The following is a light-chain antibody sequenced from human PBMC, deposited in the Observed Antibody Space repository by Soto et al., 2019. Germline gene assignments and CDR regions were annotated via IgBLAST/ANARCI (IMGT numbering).Light chain of an antibody. CDR1: SSDVGGYNY. CDR3: TSYTDTSVYV. CDR2: EVT. Sequence: QSALTQPASVSGSPGQSITISCTGTSSDVGGYNYVSWYQQHPGKTPKLLIYEVTNRPSGVSSRFSASKSGNTASLTISGLQAEDEADYYCTSYTDTSVYVFGTGTKVTVL. J-gene: IGLJ1*01. V-gene: IGLV2-14*01.